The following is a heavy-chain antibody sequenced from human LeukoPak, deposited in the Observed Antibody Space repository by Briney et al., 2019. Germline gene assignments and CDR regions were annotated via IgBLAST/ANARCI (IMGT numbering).Heavy chain of an antibody. Sequence: SETLSLTCTVSGDSISSYYWSWIRQPPGKGLEWIGYIYYSGSTKYNPALKSRVTISVDTSKNQFSLKLNSVTAADTAVYYCARDQGAMIVVGAVGDREISSYIDIWGQGTMVTVSS. CDR3: ARDQGAMIVVGAVGDREISSYIDI. J-gene: IGHJ3*02. D-gene: IGHD3-22*01. V-gene: IGHV4-59*01. CDR1: GDSISSYY. CDR2: IYYSGST.